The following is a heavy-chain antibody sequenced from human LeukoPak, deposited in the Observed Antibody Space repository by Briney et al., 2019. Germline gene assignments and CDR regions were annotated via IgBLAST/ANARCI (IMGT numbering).Heavy chain of an antibody. V-gene: IGHV4-59*01. J-gene: IGHJ6*03. CDR1: GGSISSYY. CDR3: ARAVATYYYYMDV. D-gene: IGHD5-12*01. CDR2: IYYSGST. Sequence: SETLSLTCTVSGGSISSYYWSWIRQPPGKGLEWIGYIYYSGSTNYDPSLKSRVTISVDTSKNQFSLKLSSVTAADTAVYYCARAVATYYYYMDVWGKGTTVTVSS.